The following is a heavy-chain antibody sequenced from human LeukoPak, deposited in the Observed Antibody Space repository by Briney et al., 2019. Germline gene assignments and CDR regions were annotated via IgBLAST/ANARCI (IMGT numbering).Heavy chain of an antibody. D-gene: IGHD6-13*01. CDR3: ARWNRSSWYRYYYYYMDV. CDR2: INTNTGNP. J-gene: IGHJ6*03. V-gene: IGHV7-4-1*02. Sequence: ASVKVSCKASGYTFTSYAMNWVRQAPGQGLEWMGWINTNTGNPTYAQGFTGRFVFSLDTSVSTAYLQISSLKAEDTAVYYCARWNRSSWYRYYYYYMDVWGKGTTVTVSS. CDR1: GYTFTSYA.